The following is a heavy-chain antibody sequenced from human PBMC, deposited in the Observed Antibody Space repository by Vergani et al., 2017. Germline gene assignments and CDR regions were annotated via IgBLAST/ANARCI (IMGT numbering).Heavy chain of an antibody. CDR3: ARLLSHYYYYYMDV. D-gene: IGHD3-10*01. CDR1: GGSISSYY. Sequence: QVQLPESGPGLVKPSETLSLTCTVSGGSISSYYWSWIRQPPGKGLEWIGYIYYSGSTNYNPSLKSRVTISVDTSKNQFSLKLSSVTAADTAVYYCARLLSHYYYYYMDVWGKGTTVTVSS. J-gene: IGHJ6*03. CDR2: IYYSGST. V-gene: IGHV4-59*01.